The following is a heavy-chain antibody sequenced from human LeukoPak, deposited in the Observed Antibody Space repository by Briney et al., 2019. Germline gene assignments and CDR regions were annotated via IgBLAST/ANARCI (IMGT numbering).Heavy chain of an antibody. CDR3: ARRARDRYYDSSGNLIFDY. Sequence: EASVKVSCKASGYTFTSYAMHWVRQAPGQRLEWMGWINAGNGNTKYSQKFQGRVTITRDTSASTAYMELSSLRSEDTAVYYCARRARDRYYDSSGNLIFDYWGQGTLVTVSS. V-gene: IGHV1-3*01. CDR2: INAGNGNT. CDR1: GYTFTSYA. D-gene: IGHD3-22*01. J-gene: IGHJ4*02.